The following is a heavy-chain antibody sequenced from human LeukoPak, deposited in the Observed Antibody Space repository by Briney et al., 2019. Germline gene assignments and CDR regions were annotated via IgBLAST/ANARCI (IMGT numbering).Heavy chain of an antibody. V-gene: IGHV6-1*01. CDR2: TYYRSKWYN. CDR1: GDSVSNNSAA. D-gene: IGHD6-19*01. J-gene: IGHJ4*02. Sequence: SQTLSLTCAISGDSVSNNSAAWNWIRQSPSRGLELLGSTYYRSKWYNDYAVSVKRRITINPDTSKNQFSLQVNSVTPEDTAVYYCARAPTPIVAVAGSFDYWGQGTLVTVSS. CDR3: ARAPTPIVAVAGSFDY.